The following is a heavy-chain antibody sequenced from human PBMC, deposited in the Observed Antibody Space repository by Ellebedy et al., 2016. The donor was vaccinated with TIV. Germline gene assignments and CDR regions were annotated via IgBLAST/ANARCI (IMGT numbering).Heavy chain of an antibody. Sequence: GESLKISCAASGFTFSNYAIHWVRQAPGKGLEWVAVISYDGNNKYYADSVKGRFTISRDNSKNTLYLQMNSLRAEDTAVYYCASSKSRYTYGSFDYWGQGTLVTVSS. CDR2: ISYDGNNK. D-gene: IGHD5-18*01. V-gene: IGHV3-30-3*01. CDR3: ASSKSRYTYGSFDY. CDR1: GFTFSNYA. J-gene: IGHJ4*02.